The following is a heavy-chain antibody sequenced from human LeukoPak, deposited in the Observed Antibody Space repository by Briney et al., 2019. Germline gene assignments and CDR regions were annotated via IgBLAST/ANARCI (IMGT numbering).Heavy chain of an antibody. V-gene: IGHV1-8*03. CDR3: ARGLGFGRLDWFDP. J-gene: IGHJ5*02. CDR2: MNPNSGNT. D-gene: IGHD3-10*01. CDR1: GYTFTSYD. Sequence: GASVKVSCKASGYTFTSYDINWVRQATGQGLEWMGWMNPNSGNTGYAQKFQGRVTITRNTSISTAYMELSSLRSEDTAVYYCARGLGFGRLDWFDPWGQGTLVTVSS.